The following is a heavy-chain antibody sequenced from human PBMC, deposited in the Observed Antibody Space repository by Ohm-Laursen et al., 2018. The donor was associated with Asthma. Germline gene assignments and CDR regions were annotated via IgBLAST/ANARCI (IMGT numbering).Heavy chain of an antibody. CDR1: GLTFSSYS. V-gene: IGHV3-21*01. CDR3: ARIGPEWELPGREYSLHH. D-gene: IGHD1-26*01. Sequence: SLRLSCAASGLTFSSYSMNWVRQAPGKGLEWVASISTASSFIYYADSVRGRFTTSRDNARNSVYLQMNSLRAEDTALYYCARIGPEWELPGREYSLHHWGEGTLVTVSS. J-gene: IGHJ1*01. CDR2: ISTASSFI.